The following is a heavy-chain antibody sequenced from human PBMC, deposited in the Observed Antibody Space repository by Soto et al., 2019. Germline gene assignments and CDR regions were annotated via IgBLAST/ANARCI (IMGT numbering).Heavy chain of an antibody. J-gene: IGHJ4*02. V-gene: IGHV3-21*01. CDR1: GFTFSSYS. CDR2: ISSSSSYI. CDR3: ARGQGGYFSGGSCYFDY. D-gene: IGHD2-15*01. Sequence: GGSLRFSCAASGFTFSSYSMNWVRQAPGKGLEWVSSISSSSSYIYYADSVKGRFTISRDNAKNSLYLQMNSLRAEDTAVYYCARGQGGYFSGGSCYFDYWGQGTLVTVSS.